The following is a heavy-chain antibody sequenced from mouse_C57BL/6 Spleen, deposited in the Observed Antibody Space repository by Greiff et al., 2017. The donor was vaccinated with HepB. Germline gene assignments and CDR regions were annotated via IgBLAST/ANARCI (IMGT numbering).Heavy chain of an antibody. V-gene: IGHV1-59*01. CDR1: GYTFTSYW. CDR3: ARGGFRENFDY. CDR2: IDPSDSYT. J-gene: IGHJ2*01. Sequence: VQLQQPGAELVRPGTSVKLSCKASGYTFTSYWMHWVKQRPGQGLEWIGVIDPSDSYTNYNQKFKGKATLTVDTSSSTAYMQLSSLTSEDSAVYYCARGGFRENFDYWGQGTTLTVSS.